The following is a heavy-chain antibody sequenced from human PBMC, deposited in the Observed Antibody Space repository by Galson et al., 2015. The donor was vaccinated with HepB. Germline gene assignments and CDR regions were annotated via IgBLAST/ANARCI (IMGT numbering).Heavy chain of an antibody. CDR2: INTYIHNT. CDR3: ARDAGSLGNAFDI. D-gene: IGHD3-10*01. Sequence: SVKVSCKASGYTFNSYGITWVRQAPGQGLEWMGWINTYIHNTNYAQKLQGRVTVTTDTSTSTAYMELRSLRSDDTAVYYCARDAGSLGNAFDIWGQGTMVTVSS. V-gene: IGHV1-18*01. CDR1: GYTFNSYG. J-gene: IGHJ3*02.